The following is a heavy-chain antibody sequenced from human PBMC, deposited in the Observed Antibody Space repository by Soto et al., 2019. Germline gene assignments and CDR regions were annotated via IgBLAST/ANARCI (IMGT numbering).Heavy chain of an antibody. CDR2: ISTYTGNT. J-gene: IGHJ6*02. D-gene: IGHD6-13*01. Sequence: QVHLVQSGAEVKKPGASVKVSCKASGYTFTNYDINWVRQAPGQGLEWMGWISTYTGNTNYAQKLQGSATITTDTATPTAYLDLRSLSSDATAVSSCARGYLYRSGCPPPGGMAFWGQGTPVTVSS. V-gene: IGHV1-18*01. CDR3: ARGYLYRSGCPPPGGMAF. CDR1: GYTFTNYD.